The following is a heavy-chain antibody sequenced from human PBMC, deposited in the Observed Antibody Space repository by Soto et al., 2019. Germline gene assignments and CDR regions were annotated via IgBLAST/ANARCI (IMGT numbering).Heavy chain of an antibody. CDR2: INPSGGST. Sequence: ASVKVSCKASGYTFTSYYMHCVRQAPGQGLEWMGIINPSGGSTSYAQKFQGRVTMTRDTSTSTVYMELSSLRSEDTAVYYCARAYCSSTSCYSGDAFDIWGQGTMVTVSS. J-gene: IGHJ3*02. CDR3: ARAYCSSTSCYSGDAFDI. V-gene: IGHV1-46*01. D-gene: IGHD2-2*01. CDR1: GYTFTSYY.